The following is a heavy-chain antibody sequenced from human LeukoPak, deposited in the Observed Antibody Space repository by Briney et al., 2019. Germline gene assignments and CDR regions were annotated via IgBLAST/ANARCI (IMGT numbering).Heavy chain of an antibody. CDR3: AREGVIAVPFDY. D-gene: IGHD3-16*02. CDR1: GFTFSSYS. Sequence: GGSLRLSCAASGFTFSSYSMNWVRQAPGKGLEWVSSISSSSSHIYYADSVKGRFTISRDNAKNSLYLQMNSLRAEDTAVYYCAREGVIAVPFDYWGQGTLVTVSS. V-gene: IGHV3-21*01. J-gene: IGHJ4*02. CDR2: ISSSSSHI.